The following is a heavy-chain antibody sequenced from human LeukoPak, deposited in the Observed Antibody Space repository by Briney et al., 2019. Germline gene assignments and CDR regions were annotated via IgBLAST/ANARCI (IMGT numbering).Heavy chain of an antibody. CDR2: VSESGGST. Sequence: GGSLRLSCVASGFTFSTYVMGWVRQVPGKGLEWASSVSESGGSTYYADSVKGRFTISRDNSKDTLSLQMNSLRAGDTAVYYCARERGPNWFDPWGQGTLVTVSS. J-gene: IGHJ5*02. CDR3: ARERGPNWFDP. V-gene: IGHV3-23*01. CDR1: GFTFSTYV. D-gene: IGHD3-10*01.